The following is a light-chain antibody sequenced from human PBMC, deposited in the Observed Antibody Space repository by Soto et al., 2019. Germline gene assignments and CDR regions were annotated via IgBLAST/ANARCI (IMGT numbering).Light chain of an antibody. CDR1: SSDVGDYNY. CDR3: SSDAGSNNWV. CDR2: EVS. V-gene: IGLV2-8*01. Sequence: QSALTQPPSASGSPGQSVTISCTGTSSDVGDYNYGSWYQQHPGKAPKLMIYEVSKRPSGVPDRFSGSKSGNTASLTVSGLQAEDEADYYCSSDAGSNNWVFGGGTKLTVL. J-gene: IGLJ3*02.